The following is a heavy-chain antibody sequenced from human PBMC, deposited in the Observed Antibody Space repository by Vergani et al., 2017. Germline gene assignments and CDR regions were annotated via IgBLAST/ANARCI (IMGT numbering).Heavy chain of an antibody. Sequence: QVQLVQSGAEMKKPGASVKVSCKASGYSFYTYGISWVRKAPGQGLEWMGLISAYNGNTNYAQKFQGRVTMTRDTSTSTDYMELRSLGTDDTAVYYCAREEEATWNYWGQGTLVTISS. CDR2: ISAYNGNT. D-gene: IGHD5-12*01. CDR3: AREEEATWNY. V-gene: IGHV1-18*01. J-gene: IGHJ4*02. CDR1: GYSFYTYG.